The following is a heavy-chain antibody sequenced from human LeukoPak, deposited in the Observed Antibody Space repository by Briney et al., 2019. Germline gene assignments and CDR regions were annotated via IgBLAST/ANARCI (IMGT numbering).Heavy chain of an antibody. D-gene: IGHD3-10*01. V-gene: IGHV1-46*01. J-gene: IGHJ5*02. CDR3: ARTRGAYPGRVLLWFGDHIPHWFDP. Sequence: ASVKVSCKASGYTFTSYYMHWVRQAPGQGLEWMGIINPSGGSTSYAQKFQGRVTITADESTSTAYMELSSLRSEDTAVYYCARTRGAYPGRVLLWFGDHIPHWFDPWGQGTLVTVSS. CDR2: INPSGGST. CDR1: GYTFTSYY.